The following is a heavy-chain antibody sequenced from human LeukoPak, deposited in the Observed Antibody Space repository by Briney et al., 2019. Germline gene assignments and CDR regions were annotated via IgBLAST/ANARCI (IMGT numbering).Heavy chain of an antibody. Sequence: PSETLSLTCTVSGGSISSYYWSWIRQPPGKGLEWIGRIYTSGSTNYNPSLKSRVTISVDTSKNQFSLKLSSVTAADTAVYYCARETSQKGAHYMDVWGKGTTVTISS. J-gene: IGHJ6*03. D-gene: IGHD3-16*01. CDR2: IYTSGST. CDR3: ARETSQKGAHYMDV. V-gene: IGHV4-4*08. CDR1: GGSISSYY.